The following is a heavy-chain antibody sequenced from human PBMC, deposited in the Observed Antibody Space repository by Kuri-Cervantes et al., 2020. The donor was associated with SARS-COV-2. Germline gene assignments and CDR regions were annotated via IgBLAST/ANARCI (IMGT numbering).Heavy chain of an antibody. V-gene: IGHV1-18*04. Sequence: ASVKVSCKASGYTFTSYGISWVRQAPGQGLEWMGWIIAYSGKTNYAQKLQGRVTMTTDTSTSTAYMELRSLRSDDTAVYYCASDSLAVAGTLVDWGQGTLVTVSS. J-gene: IGHJ4*02. D-gene: IGHD6-19*01. CDR2: IIAYSGKT. CDR1: GYTFTSYG. CDR3: ASDSLAVAGTLVD.